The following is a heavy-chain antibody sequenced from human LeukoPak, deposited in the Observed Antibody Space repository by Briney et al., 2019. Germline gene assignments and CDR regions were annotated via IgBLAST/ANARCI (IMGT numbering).Heavy chain of an antibody. CDR1: GFTFSSYS. CDR2: ISSVSSTI. CDR3: ARDALRRWLQSGGFDY. Sequence: GGSLRLSCSASGFTFSSYSMNWVRQAPGQGLEWVSYISSVSSTIYYADSVKGRFTISRDNSKNTLYLQMNSLRAEDTAVYYCARDALRRWLQSGGFDYWGQGTLVTVSS. V-gene: IGHV3-48*01. D-gene: IGHD5-24*01. J-gene: IGHJ4*02.